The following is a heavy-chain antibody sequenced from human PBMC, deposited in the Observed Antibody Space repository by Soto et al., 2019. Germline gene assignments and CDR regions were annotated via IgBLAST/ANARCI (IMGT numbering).Heavy chain of an antibody. CDR3: ARAYLPVTADYYGMDV. D-gene: IGHD4-4*01. CDR1: GYTFTSYY. Sequence: SVTVSCMASGYTFTSYYMHWVRQAPGQGLEWMGIINPSGCSTSYAQKFQGRVTMTRDTSTSTVYMELSSLRSEDTAVYYCARAYLPVTADYYGMDVWGQGTTVTVSS. J-gene: IGHJ6*02. CDR2: INPSGCST. V-gene: IGHV1-46*01.